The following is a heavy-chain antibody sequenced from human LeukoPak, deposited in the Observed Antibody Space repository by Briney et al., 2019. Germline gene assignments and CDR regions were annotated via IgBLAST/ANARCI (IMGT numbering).Heavy chain of an antibody. CDR3: ARDNRYLPWFDP. CDR1: GFTLSSYW. D-gene: IGHD3-9*01. V-gene: IGHV3-7*04. CDR2: IKQDGREK. Sequence: PGGSLRLSCAASGFTLSSYWMSWVRQAPGRGLEWVANIKQDGREKYHVDSVKGRFTISRDNDKNSLYLQMNSLRAEDTAVYYCARDNRYLPWFDPWGQGTLVTVSS. J-gene: IGHJ5*02.